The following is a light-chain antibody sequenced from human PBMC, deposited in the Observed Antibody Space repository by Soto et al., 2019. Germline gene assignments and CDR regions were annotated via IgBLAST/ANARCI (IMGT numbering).Light chain of an antibody. CDR3: QQYNSYSSFT. Sequence: DIQMTQSPSTLSASVGDRVTITCRASQSISSWLAWYQQKPGKAPKVLIYDASSLESGVPSRFSSSGSGTELTLTISSLQPDDFATYYCQQYNSYSSFTFGQGTKLEIK. CDR2: DAS. J-gene: IGKJ2*01. CDR1: QSISSW. V-gene: IGKV1-5*01.